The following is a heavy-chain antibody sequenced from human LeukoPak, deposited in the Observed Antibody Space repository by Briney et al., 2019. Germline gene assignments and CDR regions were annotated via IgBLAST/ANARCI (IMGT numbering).Heavy chain of an antibody. CDR3: ARDLPSLRYRGPRYYFDY. V-gene: IGHV1-2*02. CDR2: INPNSGGT. Sequence: ASVKVSCKASGYTLTGYYMHWVRQAPGQGLEWMGWINPNSGGTNYAQKFQGRVTMTRDTSISTAYMELSRLRSDDTAVYYCARDLPSLRYRGPRYYFDYWGQGTLVTVSS. D-gene: IGHD3-16*01. CDR1: GYTLTGYY. J-gene: IGHJ4*02.